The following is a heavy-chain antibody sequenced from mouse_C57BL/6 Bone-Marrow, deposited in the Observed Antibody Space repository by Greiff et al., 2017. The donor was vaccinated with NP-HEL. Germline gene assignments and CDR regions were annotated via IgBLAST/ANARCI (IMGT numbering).Heavy chain of an antibody. CDR3: AIGDGYDEGYYFDY. D-gene: IGHD2-2*01. J-gene: IGHJ2*01. V-gene: IGHV1-74*01. CDR2: IHPSDSDP. Sequence: QVQLQQSGAELVKPGASVKVSCKASGYTFTSYWMHWVQQRPGQGLEWIGRIHPSDSDPNSNQKFKGTATLTVDKSSSTAYMQLSSLTSEDSAVYYCAIGDGYDEGYYFDYWGQGTTLTVSS. CDR1: GYTFTSYW.